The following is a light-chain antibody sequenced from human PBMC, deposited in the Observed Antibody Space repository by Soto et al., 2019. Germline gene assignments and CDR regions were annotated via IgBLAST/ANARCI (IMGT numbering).Light chain of an antibody. V-gene: IGKV3-20*01. Sequence: EIVLTQSPGTLSLSPGERATLSCRASRSVSSNYLAWYQQKPGQPPRLLIYGASSRATGIPDRFSGSGSGTDFTLTISRLEPEDFAIYYCQQYGSSRTFGQGTKVEIK. CDR2: GAS. CDR1: RSVSSNY. J-gene: IGKJ1*01. CDR3: QQYGSSRT.